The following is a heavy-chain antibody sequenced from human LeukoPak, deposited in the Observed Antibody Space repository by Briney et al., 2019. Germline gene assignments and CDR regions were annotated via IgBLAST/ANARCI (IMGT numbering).Heavy chain of an antibody. D-gene: IGHD3-10*01. J-gene: IGHJ5*02. CDR2: INHSGST. CDR3: ARGRSYYYGSGSKQRNWFDP. V-gene: IGHV4-34*01. Sequence: SETLSLTCAVYGGSFSGYYWSWIRQPPGKGLEWIGDINHSGSTNYNPSLKSRVTISVDTSKNQFSLKLSSVTAADTAVYYCARGRSYYYGSGSKQRNWFDPWGQGTLVTVSS. CDR1: GGSFSGYY.